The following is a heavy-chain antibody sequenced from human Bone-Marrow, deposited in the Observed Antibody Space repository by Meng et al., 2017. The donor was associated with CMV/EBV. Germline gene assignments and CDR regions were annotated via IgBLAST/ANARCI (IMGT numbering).Heavy chain of an antibody. D-gene: IGHD4-17*01. V-gene: IGHV4-31*02. CDR1: GDSITSCGYS. CDR2: ISYSGGT. Sequence: VSGDSITSCGYSWNWLRQPPGRGLEWIGYISYSGGTTYNPSLRSRLVISLDTSKSQFSLNLDSVTAADTAVYFCARQRDFGDHSFDFWGQGTLVTVSS. CDR3: ARQRDFGDHSFDF. J-gene: IGHJ4*02.